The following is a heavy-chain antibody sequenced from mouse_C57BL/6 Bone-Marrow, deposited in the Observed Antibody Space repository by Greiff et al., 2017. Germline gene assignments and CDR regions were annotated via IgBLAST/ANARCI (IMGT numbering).Heavy chain of an antibody. CDR2: IYPRSGNT. V-gene: IGHV1-81*01. Sequence: VQLQQSGAELARPGASVKLSCKASGYTFTSYGISWVKQRTGQGLEWIGEIYPRSGNTYYNEKFKGKATLTADKSSSTAYMELRSLTSEDSAVYFCARVLGVDVWGTGTTVTVSS. CDR3: ARVLGVDV. J-gene: IGHJ1*03. CDR1: GYTFTSYG.